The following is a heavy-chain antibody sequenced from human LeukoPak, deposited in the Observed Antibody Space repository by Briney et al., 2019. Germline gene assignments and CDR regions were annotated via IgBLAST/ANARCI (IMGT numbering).Heavy chain of an antibody. CDR1: GGSISSYY. V-gene: IGHV4-59*08. CDR3: ARRTPVTPNSFDA. Sequence: SETLSFTCTVSGGSISSYYWSWLPHPPGKGLKWIGHVYSSGNTNYNPSLKSRVTISLDTSKNQFSLKMSSLTAADTAVYYCARRTPVTPNSFDAWGQGTLVTVSS. D-gene: IGHD4-17*01. CDR2: VYSSGNT. J-gene: IGHJ5*02.